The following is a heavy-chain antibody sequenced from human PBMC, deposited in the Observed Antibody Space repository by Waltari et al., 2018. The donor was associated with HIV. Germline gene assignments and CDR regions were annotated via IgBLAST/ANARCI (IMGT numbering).Heavy chain of an antibody. D-gene: IGHD3-9*01. CDR2: IYYSGST. J-gene: IGHJ6*02. CDR3: ARVETYDLLTGSYTYYYYGMDV. Sequence: QVQLQESGPGLVKPSETLSLTCTVSGGSISSYYWSWIRQPTGKGLEWIGYIYYSGSTNYNPSLKSRVTISVDTSKNQFSLKLSSVTAADTAVYYCARVETYDLLTGSYTYYYYGMDVWGQGTTVTVSS. CDR1: GGSISSYY. V-gene: IGHV4-59*01.